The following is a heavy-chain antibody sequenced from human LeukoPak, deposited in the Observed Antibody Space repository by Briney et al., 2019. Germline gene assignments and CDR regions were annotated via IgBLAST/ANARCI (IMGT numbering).Heavy chain of an antibody. CDR3: ARGPSSEYSSGWWTFDY. D-gene: IGHD6-19*01. CDR1: GYTFTGYY. Sequence: ASVKVSCKASGYTFTGYYMHWVRQAPGQGLEWMGWINPNSGGTNYAQKFQGWVTMTRDTSISTACMELSRLRSDDTAVYYCARGPSSEYSSGWWTFDYWGQGTLVTVSS. V-gene: IGHV1-2*04. J-gene: IGHJ4*02. CDR2: INPNSGGT.